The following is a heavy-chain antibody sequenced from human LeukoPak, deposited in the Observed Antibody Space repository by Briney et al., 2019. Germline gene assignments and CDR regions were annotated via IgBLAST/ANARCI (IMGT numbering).Heavy chain of an antibody. CDR1: GFTFSSSE. CDR2: ISDSGKTK. Sequence: PGGSLRLSCAASGFTFSSSEMNWVRQAPGKGLEWVSYISDSGKTKYYADSVKGRFTISRDNAKNSLYLQMNSLRAEDTAVYYCASRYSSSWYYYYYYMDVWGKGTTVTVSS. J-gene: IGHJ6*03. D-gene: IGHD6-13*01. V-gene: IGHV3-48*03. CDR3: ASRYSSSWYYYYYYMDV.